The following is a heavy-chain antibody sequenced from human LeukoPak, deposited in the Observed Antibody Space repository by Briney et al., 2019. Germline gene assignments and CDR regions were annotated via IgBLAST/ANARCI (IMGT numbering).Heavy chain of an antibody. CDR2: ISSSSSTI. Sequence: GSLRLSCAASGFTFSSYSMNWVRQAPGKGLEWVSYISSSSSTIYYADSVKGRFTISRDNAKNPLYLQMNSLRDEDTAVYYCARGSDDYGDYTGEYYFDYWGQGTLVTVSS. V-gene: IGHV3-48*02. J-gene: IGHJ4*02. CDR3: ARGSDDYGDYTGEYYFDY. CDR1: GFTFSSYS. D-gene: IGHD4-17*01.